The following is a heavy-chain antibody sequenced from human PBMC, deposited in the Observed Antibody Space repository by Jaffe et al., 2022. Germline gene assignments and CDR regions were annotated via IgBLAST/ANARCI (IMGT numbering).Heavy chain of an antibody. V-gene: IGHV3-7*01. CDR2: IKQDGSEK. J-gene: IGHJ2*01. Sequence: EVQLVESGGGLVQPGGSLRLSCAASGFTFSSYWMSWVRQAPGKGLEWVANIKQDGSEKYYVDSVKGRFTISRDNAKNSLYLQMNSLRAEDTAVYYCARDHLRYLYGDPNWYFDLWGRGTLVTVSS. D-gene: IGHD4-17*01. CDR3: ARDHLRYLYGDPNWYFDL. CDR1: GFTFSSYW.